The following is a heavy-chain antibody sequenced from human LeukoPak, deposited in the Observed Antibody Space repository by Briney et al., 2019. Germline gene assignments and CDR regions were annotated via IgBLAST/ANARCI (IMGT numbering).Heavy chain of an antibody. D-gene: IGHD5-18*01. CDR3: AATPRIQRKPDYFDY. Sequence: GGSLRLSCAASGFTFSDYYMSWIRQAPGKGLEGVSYISSSGSTIYYADSVKGRFTISRDNAKNSLYLQMNSLRAEDTAVYYCAATPRIQRKPDYFDYWGQGTLVTVSS. V-gene: IGHV3-11*01. CDR2: ISSSGSTI. J-gene: IGHJ4*02. CDR1: GFTFSDYY.